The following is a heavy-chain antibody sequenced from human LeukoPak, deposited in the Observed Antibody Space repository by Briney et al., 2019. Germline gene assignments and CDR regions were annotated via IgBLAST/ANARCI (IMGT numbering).Heavy chain of an antibody. Sequence: PGGSLRLSCAASGFTFSSCWMHWVRQAPGKGLVWVSRINSDGSSTNYADSVKGRFTISRDNAKNTLHLQMNSLRAEDTAVYYCARGARGSGTASDYWGQGTLVTVSS. V-gene: IGHV3-74*01. CDR3: ARGARGSGTASDY. J-gene: IGHJ4*02. D-gene: IGHD3-10*01. CDR1: GFTFSSCW. CDR2: INSDGSST.